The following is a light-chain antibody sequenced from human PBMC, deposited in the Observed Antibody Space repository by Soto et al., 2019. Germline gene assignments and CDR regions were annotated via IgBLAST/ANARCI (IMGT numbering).Light chain of an antibody. J-gene: IGKJ1*01. CDR3: LQYHNLWA. CDR1: QNIYSN. V-gene: IGKV3-15*01. CDR2: RAS. Sequence: IVMTQSPATLSVSPGERAPLSCRASQNIYSNIAWYQQRPGQAPRLLIYRASTRATGVPARFSGSGSGTEFTLTISSLQSEDFTVYSCLQYHNLWAFGQGTKVDI.